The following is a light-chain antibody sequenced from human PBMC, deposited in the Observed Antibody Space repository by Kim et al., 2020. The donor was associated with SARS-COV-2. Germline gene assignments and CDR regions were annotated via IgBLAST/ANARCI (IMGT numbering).Light chain of an antibody. CDR3: QQYYSYPYT. Sequence: SASLGDRVTITCSASQSITSWWCWYRKKPGKAPKLLIYEASTLQSGVPSRFSGSGSGTEFTLTISSLQPDDFATYHCQQYYSYPYTFGQGTKLEI. CDR1: QSITSW. J-gene: IGKJ2*01. V-gene: IGKV1-5*03. CDR2: EAS.